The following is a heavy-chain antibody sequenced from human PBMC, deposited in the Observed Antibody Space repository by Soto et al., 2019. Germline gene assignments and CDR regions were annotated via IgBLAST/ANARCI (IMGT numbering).Heavy chain of an antibody. D-gene: IGHD3-10*01. J-gene: IGHJ3*02. CDR2: ISSSSSTI. CDR1: GFTFSSYS. CDR3: ARAPSGSGSNAFDI. V-gene: IGHV3-48*01. Sequence: GGSLRLSCAASGFTFSSYSMNWVRQAPGKGLEWVSYISSSSSTIYYADSVKGRFTISRDNAKNSLYLQMNSLRAEDMAVYYCARAPSGSGSNAFDIWGQGTMVTVSS.